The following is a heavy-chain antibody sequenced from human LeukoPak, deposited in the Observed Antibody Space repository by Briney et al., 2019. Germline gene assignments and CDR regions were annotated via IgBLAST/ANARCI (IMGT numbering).Heavy chain of an antibody. Sequence: SETLSLTCAVSGGSISSSNWWSWVRQPPGKGLEWIGEIYHSGGTNYNPSLKSRVTISVDKSKNQFSLKLSSVTAADTAVYYCARGLLWFGESPFGPWGQGTLVTVSS. CDR2: IYHSGGT. CDR3: ARGLLWFGESPFGP. D-gene: IGHD3-10*01. V-gene: IGHV4-4*02. CDR1: GGSISSSNW. J-gene: IGHJ5*02.